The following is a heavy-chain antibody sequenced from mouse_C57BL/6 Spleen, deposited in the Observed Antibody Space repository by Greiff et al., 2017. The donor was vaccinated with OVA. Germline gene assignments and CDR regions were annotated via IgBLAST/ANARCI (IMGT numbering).Heavy chain of an antibody. D-gene: IGHD1-1*01. CDR1: GYTFTSYW. CDR2: IHPNNGGT. Sequence: QVQLQQPGAELVKPGASVKLSCKASGYTFTSYWMHWVKQRPGRGLEWIGRIHPNNGGTNYNEKFKSKATLTVDKSSSTAYMQLSSLTSEDSAVYYCAIDYDSSCDFAYWGQGTLVTVAA. J-gene: IGHJ3*01. CDR3: AIDYDSSCDFAY. V-gene: IGHV1-72*01.